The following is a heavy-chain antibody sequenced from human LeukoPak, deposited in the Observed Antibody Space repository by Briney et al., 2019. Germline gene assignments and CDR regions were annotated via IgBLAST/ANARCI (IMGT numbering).Heavy chain of an antibody. CDR2: FDPEDGET. CDR3: ATYLRETYYYDSSGYRPYFDY. V-gene: IGHV1-24*01. J-gene: IGHJ4*02. CDR1: VYTLTELS. Sequence: ASVKVSCKVSVYTLTELSMHWVRQAPGKGLEWMGGFDPEDGETIYAQKFQGRVTMTEDTSTDTAYMELSSLRSEDTAVYYCATYLRETYYYDSSGYRPYFDYWGQGTLVTVSS. D-gene: IGHD3-22*01.